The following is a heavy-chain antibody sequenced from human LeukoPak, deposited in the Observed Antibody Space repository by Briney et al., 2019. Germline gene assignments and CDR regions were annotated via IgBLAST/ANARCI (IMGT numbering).Heavy chain of an antibody. CDR3: ARGAYYDFWSGFDY. J-gene: IGHJ4*02. Sequence: SETLSLTCTVSGYSISSGYYWGWIRPPPGKGLEWIGSIYHSGSTYYNPSLKSRVTISVDTSKNQFSLKLSSVTAADTAVYYCARGAYYDFWSGFDYWGQGTLVTVSS. CDR2: IYHSGST. CDR1: GYSISSGYY. D-gene: IGHD3-3*01. V-gene: IGHV4-38-2*02.